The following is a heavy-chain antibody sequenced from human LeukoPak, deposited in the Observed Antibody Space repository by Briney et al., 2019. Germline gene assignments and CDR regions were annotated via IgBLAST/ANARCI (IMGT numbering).Heavy chain of an antibody. CDR3: ARVYYDILTGYRRIWDY. CDR2: ISSSSSTI. J-gene: IGHJ4*02. V-gene: IGHV3-48*01. Sequence: GGSPRLSCAASGFTFSSYEMNWVRQAPGKGLEWVSYISSSSSTIYYADSVKGRFTISRDNAKNSLYLQMNSLRAEDTAVYYCARVYYDILTGYRRIWDYWGQGALVTVSS. CDR1: GFTFSSYE. D-gene: IGHD3-9*01.